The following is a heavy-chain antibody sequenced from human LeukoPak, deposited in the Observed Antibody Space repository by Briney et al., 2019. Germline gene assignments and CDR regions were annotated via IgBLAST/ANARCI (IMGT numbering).Heavy chain of an antibody. CDR2: ISSSGTTT. V-gene: IGHV3-48*01. CDR1: GFTFSTYN. CDR3: ARGGDSSGYYVWFDP. J-gene: IGHJ5*02. D-gene: IGHD3-22*01. Sequence: GSLRLSCAASGFTFSTYNINWVRQAPGKGLEWVSYISSSGTTTYYADSVRGRFTISRDNAKNSVYLQMNSLRAEDTAVYHCARGGDSSGYYVWFDPWGQGTLVTVSS.